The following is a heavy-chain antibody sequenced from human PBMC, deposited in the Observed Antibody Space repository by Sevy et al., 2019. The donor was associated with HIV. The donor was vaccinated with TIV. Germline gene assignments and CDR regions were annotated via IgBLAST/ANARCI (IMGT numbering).Heavy chain of an antibody. CDR3: ARVWNSDYYDNTGPNWFDP. CDR1: GYTFTGYS. J-gene: IGHJ5*02. Sequence: ASVKVSCKASGYTFTGYSMHWVRQAPGQGLEWMGWINPNSRGTNYAQKFQGRVTMTRDTSISTAYMELSRLTSDDTAVYFCARVWNSDYYDNTGPNWFDPWGQGTLVTVSS. CDR2: INPNSRGT. D-gene: IGHD3-22*01. V-gene: IGHV1-2*02.